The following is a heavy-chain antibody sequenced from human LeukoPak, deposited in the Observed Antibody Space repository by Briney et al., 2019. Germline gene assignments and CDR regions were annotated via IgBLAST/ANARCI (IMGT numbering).Heavy chain of an antibody. CDR2: TFYDGST. J-gene: IGHJ3*02. CDR3: ARPRDGYNFGAFVM. Sequence: PAETLSLTCTVSGGSISNHYWSWIRQAPGKGLQWVGNTFYDGSTNYNPSLKSRVTISVDTSKNQFSLKLSSVTAADTAVYYCARPRDGYNFGAFVMWGQGTLVTVSS. V-gene: IGHV4-59*08. D-gene: IGHD5-24*01. CDR1: GGSISNHY.